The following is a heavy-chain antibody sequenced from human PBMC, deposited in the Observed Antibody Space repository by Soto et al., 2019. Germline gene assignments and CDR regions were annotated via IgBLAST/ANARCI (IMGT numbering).Heavy chain of an antibody. D-gene: IGHD3-10*01. J-gene: IGHJ6*02. Sequence: GGSLRLSCAASGFTFSNAWMNWVRQAPGKGLEWVGRIKSKTDGGTTDYAAPVKGRFTISRDDSKNTLYLQMNSLKTEDTAVYYCTTGGSGSYYAPDYYYYGMDVWGQGTTVTVSS. CDR2: IKSKTDGGTT. V-gene: IGHV3-15*07. CDR1: GFTFSNAW. CDR3: TTGGSGSYYAPDYYYYGMDV.